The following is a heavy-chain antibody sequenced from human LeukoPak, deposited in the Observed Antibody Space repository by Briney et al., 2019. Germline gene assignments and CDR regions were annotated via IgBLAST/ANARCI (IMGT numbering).Heavy chain of an antibody. D-gene: IGHD3-22*01. CDR3: ASDGIVASGMDV. J-gene: IGHJ6*04. V-gene: IGHV3-21*01. CDR1: GFTFSTYG. CDR2: ISSSSYI. Sequence: PGGSLRLSCAASGFTFSTYGMNWVRQAPGKGLEWVSSISSSSYIYYADSVKGRFTISRDNAKNSLYLQMNSLRAEDTAVYYCASDGIVASGMDVWGKGTTVTVSS.